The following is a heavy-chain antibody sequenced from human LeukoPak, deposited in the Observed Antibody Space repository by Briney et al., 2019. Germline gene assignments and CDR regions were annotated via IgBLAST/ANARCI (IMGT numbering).Heavy chain of an antibody. Sequence: GGSLRLSCAASGFTLSSYGMHWVRQAPGKGLEWVAVIPSDGRNKYYADSVKGRFTISRDNSKNTVYLQMNSLRAEDTAVYYCARDHRIPPVQFDYWGQGTLVTVSS. CDR1: GFTLSSYG. CDR2: IPSDGRNK. J-gene: IGHJ4*02. CDR3: ARDHRIPPVQFDY. V-gene: IGHV3-30*03. D-gene: IGHD1-1*01.